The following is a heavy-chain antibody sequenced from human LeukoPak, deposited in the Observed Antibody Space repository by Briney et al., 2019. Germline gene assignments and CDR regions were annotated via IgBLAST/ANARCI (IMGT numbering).Heavy chain of an antibody. CDR1: GYTFTSYA. J-gene: IGHJ4*02. CDR2: INAGNGNT. D-gene: IGHD4-23*01. Sequence: ASMKVSCKASGYTFTSYAMHWVRQAPGQRLEWMGWINAGNGNTKYSQKFQGRVTITRDTSASTAYMELSSLRSEDTAVYYCARHGGNSYSFDYWGQGTLVTVSS. CDR3: ARHGGNSYSFDY. V-gene: IGHV1-3*01.